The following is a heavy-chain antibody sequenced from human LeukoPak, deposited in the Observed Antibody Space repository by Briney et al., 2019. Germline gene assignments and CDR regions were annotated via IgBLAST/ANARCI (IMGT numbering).Heavy chain of an antibody. D-gene: IGHD3-22*01. CDR2: IIPIFGTA. Sequence: GASVKVSCMASGYTFTSYGISWVRQAPGQGLEWMGGIIPIFGTANYAQKFQGRVTITADESTSTAYMELSSLRSEDTAVYYCAGDYYDSSGRPRYYFDYWGQGTLVTVSS. V-gene: IGHV1-69*13. J-gene: IGHJ4*02. CDR1: GYTFTSYG. CDR3: AGDYYDSSGRPRYYFDY.